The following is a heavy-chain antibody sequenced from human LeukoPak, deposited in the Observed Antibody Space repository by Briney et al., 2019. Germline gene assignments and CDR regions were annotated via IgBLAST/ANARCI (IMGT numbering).Heavy chain of an antibody. Sequence: PGGSLRLSCAASGFTFSNYATNWVRQAPGKGLEWVSTIIGSSGSTFYADSVKGRFTISKDTSKNTLYLHMSSLRADDTAVYYCAKGGYDYVEVAYFDYWGQGTLVTVSS. D-gene: IGHD5-12*01. J-gene: IGHJ4*02. V-gene: IGHV3-23*01. CDR1: GFTFSNYA. CDR3: AKGGYDYVEVAYFDY. CDR2: IIGSSGST.